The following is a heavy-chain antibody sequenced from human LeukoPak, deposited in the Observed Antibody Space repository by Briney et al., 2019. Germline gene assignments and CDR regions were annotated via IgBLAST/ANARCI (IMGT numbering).Heavy chain of an antibody. Sequence: PGGSLRLSCAASGFTFSSYGMHWVRQAPGKGLEWVAFIRYDGSNKYYADSVKGRFTISRDNSKNTLYLQMNSLRAEDTAVYYCAKDRITMLPGYFDYWGQGTLVTVSS. V-gene: IGHV3-30*02. CDR1: GFTFSSYG. CDR2: IRYDGSNK. J-gene: IGHJ4*02. D-gene: IGHD3-10*01. CDR3: AKDRITMLPGYFDY.